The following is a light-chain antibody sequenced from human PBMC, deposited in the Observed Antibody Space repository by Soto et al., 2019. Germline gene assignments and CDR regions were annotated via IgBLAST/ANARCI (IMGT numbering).Light chain of an antibody. Sequence: DIQMTQSPSTLSASVGDRVTITCRASQSINGWLAWYQQKPGKAPKVLISQVSNLESGVPSRFSGSGSGTDFTLTLTSLQADDSANHYCQQYSSYFGGGTKVEIK. CDR2: QVS. J-gene: IGKJ4*01. V-gene: IGKV1-5*01. CDR1: QSINGW. CDR3: QQYSSY.